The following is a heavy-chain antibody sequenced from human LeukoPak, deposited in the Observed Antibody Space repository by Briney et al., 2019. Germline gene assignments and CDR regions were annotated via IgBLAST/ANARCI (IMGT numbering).Heavy chain of an antibody. J-gene: IGHJ4*02. Sequence: GGSLRLSCAASGFTFSGPPMHWVRQASGKGLEWVGRIRSKASSYATTYSASVKGRFTISRDDSKNTAYLQMNSLKTEDTAVYYCASPYYDILTGYYGYWGQGTLVTVSS. CDR1: GFTFSGPP. CDR3: ASPYYDILTGYYGY. D-gene: IGHD3-9*01. V-gene: IGHV3-73*01. CDR2: IRSKASSYAT.